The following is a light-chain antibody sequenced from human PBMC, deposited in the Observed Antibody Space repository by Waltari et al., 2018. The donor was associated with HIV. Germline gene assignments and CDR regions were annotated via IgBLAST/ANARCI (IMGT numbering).Light chain of an antibody. CDR2: WAS. Sequence: DIVMTQYPDSLAVSLGARATVTCTSSRTVLYNRNYLAWYQQKPGQPPKVLIYWASTRAIGVPDRFSGSGSGTDFSLTISRVQADDVAIYYCQQYYTLRSTFGGGTKIEI. CDR3: QQYYTLRST. V-gene: IGKV4-1*01. J-gene: IGKJ4*01. CDR1: RTVLYNRNY.